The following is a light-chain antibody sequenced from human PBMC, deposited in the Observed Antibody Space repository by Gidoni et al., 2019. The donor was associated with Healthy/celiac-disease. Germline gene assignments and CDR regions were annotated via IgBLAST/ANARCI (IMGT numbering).Light chain of an antibody. J-gene: IGKJ3*01. CDR3: QQRSGVVT. CDR2: DAS. V-gene: IGKV3-11*01. CDR1: QSVSSY. Sequence: DIVLTQSPATLSLSPGERATISCRASQSVSSYLAWYQQKPGQAPRLLIYDASNRATGIPARFSGSGSGTDFTLTISSLEPEDFAVYYCQQRSGVVTFGPGTKVDIK.